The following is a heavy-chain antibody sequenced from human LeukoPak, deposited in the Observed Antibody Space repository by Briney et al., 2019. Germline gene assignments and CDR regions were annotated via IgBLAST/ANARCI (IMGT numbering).Heavy chain of an antibody. CDR1: GFTFSSYS. J-gene: IGHJ4*02. V-gene: IGHV3-21*01. Sequence: GGSLRLSCAASGFTFSSYSMNWVRQAPGKGLEWVSSISSSSSYIYYADSVKGRFTISRDNAKNSLYLQMNSLRAEDTAVYYCARDYTGKVAYFDYWGQGTLVTVSS. D-gene: IGHD1-1*01. CDR2: ISSSSSYI. CDR3: ARDYTGKVAYFDY.